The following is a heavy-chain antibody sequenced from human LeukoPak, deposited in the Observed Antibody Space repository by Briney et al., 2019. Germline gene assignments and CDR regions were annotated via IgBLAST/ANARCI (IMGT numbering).Heavy chain of an antibody. D-gene: IGHD3-10*01. CDR1: GFTFSNYW. J-gene: IGHJ4*02. CDR2: IKQDGSEK. V-gene: IGHV3-7*03. CDR3: ARAYYYESGSYWFDY. Sequence: GGFLRLSCAASGFTFSNYWMSWVRQAPGKGLEWVANIKQDGSEKYYVDSVKGRFTISRDNAKNSLYLQMNSLRVEDTAMYYCARAYYYESGSYWFDYWGQGTLVTVSS.